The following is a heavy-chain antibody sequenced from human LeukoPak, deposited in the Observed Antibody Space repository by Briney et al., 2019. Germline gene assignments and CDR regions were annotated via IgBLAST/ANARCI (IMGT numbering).Heavy chain of an antibody. J-gene: IGHJ4*02. D-gene: IGHD4-23*01. CDR3: ATYHMTTVVTPAY. CDR2: ISWNSGSI. CDR1: GFTFDDYA. Sequence: GRSLRLSCAASGFTFDDYAMHWVRQAPGKGLEWVSGISWNSGSIGYADSVKGRFTISRDNSRNTLYLQMNSLRTEDTAVYYCATYHMTTVVTPAYWGQGTLVTVSS. V-gene: IGHV3-9*01.